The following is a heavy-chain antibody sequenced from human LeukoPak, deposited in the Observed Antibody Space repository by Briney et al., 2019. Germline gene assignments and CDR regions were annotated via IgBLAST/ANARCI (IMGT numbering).Heavy chain of an antibody. CDR3: ARGIVEMATKAKRGFDY. V-gene: IGHV4-31*03. J-gene: IGHJ4*02. D-gene: IGHD5-24*01. Sequence: SETLSLTCTVSGGSISSGGYYWSWIRQHPGKGLEWIGYIYYSGSTYYNPSLKSRVTISVDTSKNQFSLKLSSVTAADTAVYYCARGIVEMATKAKRGFDYWGQGTLVTVSS. CDR2: IYYSGST. CDR1: GGSISSGGYY.